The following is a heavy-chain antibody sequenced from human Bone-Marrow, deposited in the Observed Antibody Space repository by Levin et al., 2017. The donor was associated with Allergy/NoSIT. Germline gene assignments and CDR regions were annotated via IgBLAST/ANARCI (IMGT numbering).Heavy chain of an antibody. J-gene: IGHJ5*02. Sequence: SETLSLTCTVSGGSISSYYWSWIRQPPGKGLEWIGYIYYSGSTNYNPSLKSRVTISVDTSKNQFSLKLSSVTAADTAVYYCARENDSSGYYYDNWFDPWGQGTLVTVSS. CDR2: IYYSGST. D-gene: IGHD3-22*01. CDR3: ARENDSSGYYYDNWFDP. V-gene: IGHV4-59*01. CDR1: GGSISSYY.